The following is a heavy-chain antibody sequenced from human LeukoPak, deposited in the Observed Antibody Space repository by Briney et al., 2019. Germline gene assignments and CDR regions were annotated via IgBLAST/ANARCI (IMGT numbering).Heavy chain of an antibody. CDR1: GFTFSNYW. Sequence: PGGSLRLSCAASGFTFSNYWMSWVRQAPGKGLEWVANIKQDRSEKYYVDSVKGRFTISRDNSKNTLYLQMNSLRADDTAVYYCAKSGYNRFDYWGQGTLVTVSS. CDR2: IKQDRSEK. CDR3: AKSGYNRFDY. J-gene: IGHJ4*02. V-gene: IGHV3-7*03. D-gene: IGHD5-24*01.